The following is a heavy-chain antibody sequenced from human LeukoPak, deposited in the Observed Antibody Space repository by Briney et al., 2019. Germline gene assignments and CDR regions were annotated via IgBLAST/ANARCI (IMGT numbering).Heavy chain of an antibody. D-gene: IGHD3-3*01. Sequence: ASVKVSCKASGYTFTSYDINWVRQATGQGLEWMGWMNPNSGNTGYAQKFQGRVTITRNTSISTAYMELSSLRSEDTAVYYCARDKGSWWGHYDFWSRKDAFDIWGQGTMVTVSS. CDR1: GYTFTSYD. V-gene: IGHV1-8*03. J-gene: IGHJ3*02. CDR3: ARDKGSWWGHYDFWSRKDAFDI. CDR2: MNPNSGNT.